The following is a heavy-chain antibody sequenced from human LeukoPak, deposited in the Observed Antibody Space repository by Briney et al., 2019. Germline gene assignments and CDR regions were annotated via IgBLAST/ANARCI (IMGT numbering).Heavy chain of an antibody. D-gene: IGHD6-19*01. V-gene: IGHV4-61*01. CDR3: ASGIPSSGWYADYYYFDY. Sequence: SETLSLTCTVSGGSISSSSYYWSWIRQPPGKGLEWIGYIYYSGSTNYNPSLKSRVTISVDTSKNQFSLKLSSVTAADTAVYYCASGIPSSGWYADYYYFDYWGQGTLVTVSS. CDR2: IYYSGST. CDR1: GGSISSSSYY. J-gene: IGHJ4*02.